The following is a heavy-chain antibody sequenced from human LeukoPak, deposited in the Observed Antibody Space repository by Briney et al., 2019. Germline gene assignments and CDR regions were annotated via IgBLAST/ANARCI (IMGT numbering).Heavy chain of an antibody. Sequence: KSGGSLRLSCAASGFTFSDYYMSWIRQAPGKGLEWVSYISSSGSTIYYADSVKGRFTISRDNAKNSLYLQMNSLRAEDTAVYYCARGTPGYGDYVWGLVKGYYYYMDVWGKGTTVTVSS. CDR2: ISSSGSTI. CDR1: GFTFSDYY. J-gene: IGHJ6*03. V-gene: IGHV3-11*04. D-gene: IGHD4-17*01. CDR3: ARGTPGYGDYVWGLVKGYYYYMDV.